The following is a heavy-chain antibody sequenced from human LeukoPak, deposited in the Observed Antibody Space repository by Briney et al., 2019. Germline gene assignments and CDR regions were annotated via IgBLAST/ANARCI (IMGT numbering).Heavy chain of an antibody. V-gene: IGHV3-30*18. J-gene: IGHJ5*02. CDR1: GFTFSSYG. CDR3: AEGLVL. CDR2: ISYDGSNK. Sequence: PGGSLRLSCAASGFTFSSYGMHWVRQAPGKGLEWVAVISYDGSNKYYADSVKGRFTISRDNSKNMLYLQMNSLRAGDTAVYYCAEGLVLWGQGTLVTVSS.